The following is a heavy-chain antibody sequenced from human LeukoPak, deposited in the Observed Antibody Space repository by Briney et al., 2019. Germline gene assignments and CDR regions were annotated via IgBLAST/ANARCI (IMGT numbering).Heavy chain of an antibody. J-gene: IGHJ4*02. CDR1: GDSITSGSYY. Sequence: SETLSLTCTVSGDSITSGSYYWGWIRQPPGRGLEWIGSIYYSGNTYYNPSLKSRVTISVDTSNNEFSLRLTSVTAADTAVYYCARHFQGNGYYFDYWGQGTLVTVS. D-gene: IGHD6-25*01. CDR2: IYYSGNT. V-gene: IGHV4-39*07. CDR3: ARHFQGNGYYFDY.